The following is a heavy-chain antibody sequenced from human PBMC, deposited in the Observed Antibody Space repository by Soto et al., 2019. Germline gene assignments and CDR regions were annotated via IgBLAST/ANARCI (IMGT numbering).Heavy chain of an antibody. CDR1: GFTFSNAW. V-gene: IGHV3-15*01. CDR2: IKSKADGGTT. J-gene: IGHJ3*02. D-gene: IGHD4-17*01. CDR3: TTDQYGDFAFDR. Sequence: GGSLRLSCAASGFTFSNAWMSWVRQAPGKGLEWVGRIKSKADGGTTDYAAPVKGRFTISRDDSKNTLYLQMNSLKTEDTAVYYCTTDQYGDFAFDRWGQGTMVTVSS.